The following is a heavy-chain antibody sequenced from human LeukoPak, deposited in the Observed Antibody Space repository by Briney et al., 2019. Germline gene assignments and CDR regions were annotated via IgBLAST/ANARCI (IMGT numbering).Heavy chain of an antibody. Sequence: SGTLSLTCAVSGGSISSSNWWSWVRQPPGKGLEWIGNIYHSGSTYYNPSLNSRVTISVDTSKNQFSLKLSSMTAADTAVYYCARGDSGDYVAYWGQGTLVTVSS. V-gene: IGHV4-4*02. D-gene: IGHD4-17*01. J-gene: IGHJ4*02. CDR1: GGSISSSNW. CDR2: IYHSGST. CDR3: ARGDSGDYVAY.